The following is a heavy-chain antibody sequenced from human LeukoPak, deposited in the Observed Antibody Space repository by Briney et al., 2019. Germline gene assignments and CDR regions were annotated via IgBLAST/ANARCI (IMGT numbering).Heavy chain of an antibody. CDR1: GGSFSDYY. CDR2: INHSGST. CDR3: ASVVPAARAFDI. Sequence: SETLSLTCAVYGGSFSDYYWSWIRQPPGKGLEWIGEINHSGSTNYNPSLKSRVTISVDTSKNQFSLKLSSVTAADTAVYYCASVVPAARAFDIWGQGTMVTVSS. D-gene: IGHD2-2*01. J-gene: IGHJ3*02. V-gene: IGHV4-34*01.